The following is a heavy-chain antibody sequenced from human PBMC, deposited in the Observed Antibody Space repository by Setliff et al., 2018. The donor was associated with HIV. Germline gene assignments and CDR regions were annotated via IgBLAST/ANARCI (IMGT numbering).Heavy chain of an antibody. CDR2: VYYSGST. CDR1: AGSISSGYH. Sequence: PSETLSLTCTVSAGSISSGYHWGWIRQPPGKGLEWIGSVYYSGSTHYNPSLKSRVTISVDTSKNQFSLQLTSVTAADTAMYYCARVRRRDGYNFDYWGQGTLVTVSS. J-gene: IGHJ4*02. CDR3: ARVRRRDGYNFDY. D-gene: IGHD5-12*01. V-gene: IGHV4-38-2*02.